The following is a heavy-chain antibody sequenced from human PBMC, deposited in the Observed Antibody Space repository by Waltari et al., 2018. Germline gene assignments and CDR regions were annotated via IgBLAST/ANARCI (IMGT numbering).Heavy chain of an antibody. V-gene: IGHV4-34*01. CDR1: GGSFSGYY. D-gene: IGHD3-22*01. J-gene: IGHJ3*02. CDR2: INHSGST. CDR3: ARGMRDSSGGRHDAFDI. Sequence: QVQLQQWGAGLLKPSETLSLTCAVYGGSFSGYYWSWIRQPPGKGLEWIGEINHSGSTNYNPSLKSRVTISVDTSKNQFSLKLSSVTAADTAVYYCARGMRDSSGGRHDAFDIWGQGTMVTVSS.